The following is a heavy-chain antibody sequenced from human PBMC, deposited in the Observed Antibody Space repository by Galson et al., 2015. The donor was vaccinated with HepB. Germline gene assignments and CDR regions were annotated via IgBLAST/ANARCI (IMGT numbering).Heavy chain of an antibody. CDR1: GFNFRSYT. CDR3: ARDRGEILTIYYGMDV. V-gene: IGHV3-21*05. Sequence: SLRLSCAASGFNFRSYTMNWVRQAPGKALEWISLIRSNGSHIYYADSARGRFTISRDNAKNSLYLEMNGLRAEDTAVYYCARDRGEILTIYYGMDVWGQGTTVTVSS. CDR2: IRSNGSHI. D-gene: IGHD3-9*01. J-gene: IGHJ6*02.